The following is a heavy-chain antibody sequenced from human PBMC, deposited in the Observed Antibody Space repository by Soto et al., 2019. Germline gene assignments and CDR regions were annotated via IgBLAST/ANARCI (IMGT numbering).Heavy chain of an antibody. CDR1: GFTFSSYA. D-gene: IGHD3-22*01. CDR3: AKDGGIPDYYDSSGYPPYFDY. CDR2: ISGSGGST. V-gene: IGHV3-23*01. J-gene: IGHJ4*02. Sequence: GGSLRLSCAASGFTFSSYAMSWVRQAPGKGLEWVSAISGSGGSTYYADSVKGRFTISRDNSKNTLYLQMNSLRAEDTAVYYCAKDGGIPDYYDSSGYPPYFDYWGQGTLVTVSS.